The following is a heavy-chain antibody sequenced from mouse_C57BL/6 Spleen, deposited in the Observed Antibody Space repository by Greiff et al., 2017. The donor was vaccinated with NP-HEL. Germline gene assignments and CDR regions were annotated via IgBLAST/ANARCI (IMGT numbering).Heavy chain of an antibody. CDR3: ARHEDIDSSGLSWFAY. J-gene: IGHJ3*01. D-gene: IGHD3-2*02. CDR2: FYPGSGSI. V-gene: IGHV1-62-2*01. CDR1: GYTFTEYT. Sequence: LKQSGAELVKPGASVKLSCKASGYTFTEYTIHWVKQRSGQGLEWIGWFYPGSGSIKYNEKFKDKATLTADKSSSTVYMELSRLTSEDSAVYFCARHEDIDSSGLSWFAYWGQGTLVTVSA.